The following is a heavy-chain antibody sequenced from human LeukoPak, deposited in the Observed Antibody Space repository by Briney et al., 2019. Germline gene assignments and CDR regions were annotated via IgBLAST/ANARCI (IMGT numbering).Heavy chain of an antibody. CDR3: AKGIRITVTNNYFDY. CDR2: ISWNSGSI. CDR1: GFTFDDYA. D-gene: IGHD4-17*01. J-gene: IGHJ4*02. Sequence: PGRSLRLSCAASGFTFDDYAMHWVRQAPGKGLEWVSGISWNSGSIGYADSVKGRFTISRDNAKNSLYLQMNSLRAEDTALYYCAKGIRITVTNNYFDYWGQGTLVTVSS. V-gene: IGHV3-9*01.